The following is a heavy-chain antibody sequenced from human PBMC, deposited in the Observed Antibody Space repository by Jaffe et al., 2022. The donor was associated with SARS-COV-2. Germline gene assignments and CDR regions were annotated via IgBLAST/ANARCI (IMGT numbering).Heavy chain of an antibody. D-gene: IGHD1-26*01. J-gene: IGHJ3*02. CDR1: GFTFSSYA. Sequence: EVQLLESGGGLVQPGGSLRLSCAASGFTFSSYAMSWVRQAPGKGLEWVSAISGSGGSTYYADSVKGRFTISRDNSKNTLYLQMNSLRAEDTAVYYCAKMRVAVRATTFDAFDIWGQGTMVTVSS. CDR2: ISGSGGST. V-gene: IGHV3-23*01. CDR3: AKMRVAVRATTFDAFDI.